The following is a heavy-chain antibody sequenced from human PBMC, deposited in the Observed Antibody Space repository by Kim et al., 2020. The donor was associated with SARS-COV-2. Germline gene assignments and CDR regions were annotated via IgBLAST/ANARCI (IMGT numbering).Heavy chain of an antibody. Sequence: YYAESVEGRFTTYRDTSQNTLYLQMTSLITEETAVDYCAQGRRAYYYMDVWGKGTTVTVSS. V-gene: IGHV3-30-3*02. CDR3: AQGRRAYYYMDV. J-gene: IGHJ6*03.